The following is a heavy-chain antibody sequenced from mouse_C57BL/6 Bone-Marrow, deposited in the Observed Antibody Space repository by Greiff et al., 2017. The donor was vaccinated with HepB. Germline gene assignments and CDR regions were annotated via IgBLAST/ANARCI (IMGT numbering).Heavy chain of an antibody. D-gene: IGHD2-14*01. CDR1: GYTFTSYW. Sequence: QVQLKQPGAELVRPGTSVKLSCKASGYTFTSYWMHWVKQRPGQGLEWIGVIDPSDSYTNYNQKFKGKATLTVDTSSSTAYMQLSSLTSEDSAVYYCAVPLKDYWGQGTTLTVSS. CDR2: IDPSDSYT. V-gene: IGHV1-59*01. J-gene: IGHJ2*01. CDR3: AVPLKDY.